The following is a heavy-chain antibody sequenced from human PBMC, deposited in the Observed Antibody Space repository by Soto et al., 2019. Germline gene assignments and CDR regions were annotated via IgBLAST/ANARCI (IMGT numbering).Heavy chain of an antibody. CDR3: ANLSCTSSTCYFPGWFDP. CDR2: VYYSGSA. CDR1: GDSIRGGASF. D-gene: IGHD2-2*01. J-gene: IGHJ5*02. Sequence: PSETLSLTCTVSGDSIRGGASFWSWIRQPPGKGLEWIANVYYSGSAYYNPSLKSRLTISVDTTKNKFSLPLKSMTAADTAVYSCANLSCTSSTCYFPGWFDPWGQGTLVTVSS. V-gene: IGHV4-30-4*01.